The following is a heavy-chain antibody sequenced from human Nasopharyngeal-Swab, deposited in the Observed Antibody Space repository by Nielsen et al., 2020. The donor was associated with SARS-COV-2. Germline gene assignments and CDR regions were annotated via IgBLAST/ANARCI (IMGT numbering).Heavy chain of an antibody. D-gene: IGHD1-26*01. Sequence: GGSLRLSCATSGFTFGNYWMHWVRQAPGKGLEWAARIDMRGRTTTHADSVKGRFTISRDNAKNTLSLQMNSLTPADTAVYFCVRGPVEGATGYFQFWGQGTLVTVSS. CDR2: IDMRGRTT. J-gene: IGHJ1*01. V-gene: IGHV3-74*03. CDR3: VRGPVEGATGYFQF. CDR1: GFTFGNYW.